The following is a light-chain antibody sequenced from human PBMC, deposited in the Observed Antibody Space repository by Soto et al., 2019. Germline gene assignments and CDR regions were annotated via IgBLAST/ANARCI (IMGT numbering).Light chain of an antibody. CDR3: QQYGGSPLIT. V-gene: IGKV3-20*01. CDR1: QSVGSNY. CDR2: GAS. J-gene: IGKJ5*01. Sequence: VLTQSPGTLSLSPGERATLSCRASQSVGSNYLAWYQQKPGQAPRLLIYGASSRATGIPDRFSGSGSGTDFPLTISRLEHEDFAVYYCQQYGGSPLITFGQGTRLEIK.